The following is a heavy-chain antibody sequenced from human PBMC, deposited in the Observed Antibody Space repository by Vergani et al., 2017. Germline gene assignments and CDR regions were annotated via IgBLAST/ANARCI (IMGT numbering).Heavy chain of an antibody. J-gene: IGHJ1*01. CDR3: ASGVPGYQLATQYFQH. V-gene: IGHV3-21*01. CDR1: GFTFGSYS. CDR2: ISSSRSYR. Sequence: EVQLVESGGGLVKPGGSLRLSCVASGFTFGSYSMNWVRQAPGKGLEWVSFISSSRSYRYHADSVKGRFTISRDNGEYSLLLQMNSLRPEDTAVYYCASGVPGYQLATQYFQHWGQGTLVTVSS. D-gene: IGHD2-2*01.